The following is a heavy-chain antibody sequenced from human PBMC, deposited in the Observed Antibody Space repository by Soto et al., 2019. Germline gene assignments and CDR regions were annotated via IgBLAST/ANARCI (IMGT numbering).Heavy chain of an antibody. Sequence: QVQLVQSGAEVKKPGASVKVSCKASGYTFTSYDINWVRQATGQGLEWMGWMNPNSGNTGYAQQYQGQVPMTSNPSISTAYMELSSLRSEDPAAYYCESVFHGYCSVGSCYESYYYFDLWGRGTLVTVSS. CDR1: GYTFTSYD. D-gene: IGHD2-15*01. CDR3: ESVFHGYCSVGSCYESYYYFDL. J-gene: IGHJ2*01. V-gene: IGHV1-8*01. CDR2: MNPNSGNT.